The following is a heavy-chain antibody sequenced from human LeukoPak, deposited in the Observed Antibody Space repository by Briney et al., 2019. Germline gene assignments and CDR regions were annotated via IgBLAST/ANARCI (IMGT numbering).Heavy chain of an antibody. CDR2: INTNTGNP. D-gene: IGHD3-22*01. V-gene: IGHV7-4-1*02. J-gene: IGHJ4*02. CDR3: ARRYRVNYYDSSGQDFDY. CDR1: GYTFTSYA. Sequence: ASVKVSCKASGYTFTSYAMNWVRQAPGQGLEWMGWINTNTGNPTYAQGFTGRFVFSLDTSVSTAYLQISSLKAEDTAVYYCARRYRVNYYDSSGQDFDYWGQGTLVTVSS.